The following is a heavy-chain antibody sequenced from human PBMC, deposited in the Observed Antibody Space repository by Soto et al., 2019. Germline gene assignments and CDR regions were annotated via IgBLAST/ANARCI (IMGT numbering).Heavy chain of an antibody. D-gene: IGHD1-1*01. J-gene: IGHJ3*01. Sequence: GGSLRLSCAASGFTFSTYAMSWVRQAPGKGLEWVSGIGGAGDERDYADSVKGRFTISRDNSKNTLFLQMSSVSAEDTATYYCAKDRQSYNSVWDPFGFWGQGTVVTVSS. CDR1: GFTFSTYA. V-gene: IGHV3-23*01. CDR3: AKDRQSYNSVWDPFGF. CDR2: IGGAGDER.